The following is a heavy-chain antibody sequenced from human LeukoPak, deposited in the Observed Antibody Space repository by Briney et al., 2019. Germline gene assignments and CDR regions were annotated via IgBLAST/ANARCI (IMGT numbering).Heavy chain of an antibody. CDR1: GFTFSTYC. V-gene: IGHV3-74*01. CDR3: VRDFRSADY. Sequence: GGSLRLSCAASGFTFSTYCMHWVRQAPGKGPMWVSRICPDGTVTNFADSVKARFIISRDNARNTVYLQMNSLRVEDTAVYYCVRDFRSADYWGQGTLVTVSS. CDR2: ICPDGTVT. J-gene: IGHJ4*02.